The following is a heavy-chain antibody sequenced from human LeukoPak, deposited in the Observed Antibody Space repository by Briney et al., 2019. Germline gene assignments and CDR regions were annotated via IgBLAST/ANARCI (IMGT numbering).Heavy chain of an antibody. CDR3: ARCPSGGSCEIFDY. CDR1: GYSFVCFW. CDR2: IYPRDSDT. Sequence: GGSLKISCKGFGYSFVCFWLGWVGQMPGKGLGWMGIIYPRDSDTRSSPSFQGQVTISADKSISTAYLQWSSLKASDTAMYYCARCPSGGSCEIFDYWGQGTLVTVSS. D-gene: IGHD2-15*01. J-gene: IGHJ4*02. V-gene: IGHV5-51*01.